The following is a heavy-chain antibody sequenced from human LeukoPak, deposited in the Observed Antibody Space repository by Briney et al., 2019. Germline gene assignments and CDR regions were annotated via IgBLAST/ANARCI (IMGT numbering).Heavy chain of an antibody. CDR1: GYTFTSYD. D-gene: IGHD2-2*01. CDR2: MNPNSGNT. Sequence: ASVKVSCKASGYTFTSYDINWVRQATGQGLEWMGWMNPNSGNTGYAQKFQGRVTMTRNTSISTAYMELSSLRSEDTAVYYCARARGRHCSSTSCYGGYYYYMDVWGKGTTVTVSS. J-gene: IGHJ6*03. CDR3: ARARGRHCSSTSCYGGYYYYMDV. V-gene: IGHV1-8*01.